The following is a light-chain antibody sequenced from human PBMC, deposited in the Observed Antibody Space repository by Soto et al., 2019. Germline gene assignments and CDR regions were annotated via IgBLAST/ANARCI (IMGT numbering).Light chain of an antibody. Sequence: DLQMTQSPPTLSASVGDRVVITCRASQSISKFLAWYQQKPGKAPSLLIYRASNSESGVPSRFSGSGSETEFTLTISSLQPDDSASYYCQQYKSYPWTFGQGTKVEI. J-gene: IGKJ1*01. CDR1: QSISKF. V-gene: IGKV1-5*03. CDR3: QQYKSYPWT. CDR2: RAS.